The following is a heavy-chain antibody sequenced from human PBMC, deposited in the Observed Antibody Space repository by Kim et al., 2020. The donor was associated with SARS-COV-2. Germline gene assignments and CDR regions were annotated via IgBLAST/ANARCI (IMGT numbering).Heavy chain of an antibody. V-gene: IGHV1-18*01. CDR3: ARVIAAADNNWFDP. D-gene: IGHD6-13*01. CDR1: GYTFTSYG. Sequence: ASVKVSCKASGYTFTSYGISWVRQAPGQGLEWMGWISAYNGNTNYAQKLQGRVTMTTDTSTSTAYMELRSLRSDDTAVYYCARVIAAADNNWFDPWGQGTLVTVSS. J-gene: IGHJ5*02. CDR2: ISAYNGNT.